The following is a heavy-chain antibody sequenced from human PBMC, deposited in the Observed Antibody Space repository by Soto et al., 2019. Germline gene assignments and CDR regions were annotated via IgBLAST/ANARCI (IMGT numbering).Heavy chain of an antibody. D-gene: IGHD2-8*01. CDR1: GGSISTYY. V-gene: IGHV4-59*08. CDR3: SRGGHCTDGVCSALDY. J-gene: IGHJ4*02. Sequence: QVQLQQSGSGLVKPSETLSLTCTVSGGSISTYYWSWIRQPPGKGLEWIGYIYYGGSANYNPSLESRVTITLDRSKKQFSLRLNSVTAADTAVYYCSRGGHCTDGVCSALDYWGQGTLVTVSS. CDR2: IYYGGSA.